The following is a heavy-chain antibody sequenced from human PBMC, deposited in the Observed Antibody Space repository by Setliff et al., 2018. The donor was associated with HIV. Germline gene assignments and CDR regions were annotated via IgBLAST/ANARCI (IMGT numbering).Heavy chain of an antibody. CDR1: GFLFHTYW. D-gene: IGHD4-4*01. CDR3: AKEGPFSNYEGGSHFYYYYSMDV. Sequence: GGSLRLSCAASGFLFHTYWMSWVRQAPGKGLEWVANIKEDGSEKYYVDSVKGRFTISRDNAENSLYLQMNSLTAEDTAVYYCAKEGPFSNYEGGSHFYYYYSMDVWGKGTTVTAP. V-gene: IGHV3-7*05. J-gene: IGHJ6*03. CDR2: IKEDGSEK.